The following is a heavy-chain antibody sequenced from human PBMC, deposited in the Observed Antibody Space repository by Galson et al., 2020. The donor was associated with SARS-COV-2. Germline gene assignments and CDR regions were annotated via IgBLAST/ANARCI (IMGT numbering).Heavy chain of an antibody. Sequence: GASVKVSCQASGYTFNHYGIGWVRQAPGQGLQWMGWISTYNGNTNYEQSLQGRVTMTTDTSTSTAYMELRSLRSDDTAVYYCARCRESFYDSSAFYHGSWFDPWGQGTLVTVSS. CDR2: ISTYNGNT. CDR3: ARCRESFYDSSAFYHGSWFDP. J-gene: IGHJ5*02. V-gene: IGHV1-18*01. CDR1: GYTFNHYG. D-gene: IGHD3-22*01.